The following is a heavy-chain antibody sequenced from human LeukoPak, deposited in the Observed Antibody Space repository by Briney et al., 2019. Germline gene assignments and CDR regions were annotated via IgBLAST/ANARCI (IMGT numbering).Heavy chain of an antibody. CDR3: ARLGSQNYFDY. J-gene: IGHJ4*02. V-gene: IGHV3-33*01. CDR1: GFIFSRYG. CDR2: IWNDGTNN. D-gene: IGHD3-10*01. Sequence: GGSLRLSCAASGFIFSRYGMHWVRQAPGKGLERVAVIWNDGTNNKYADSVQGRFTISRDNSKNTLDLQMNSLRAEDTAVYYCARLGSQNYFDYWGQGALVTVSS.